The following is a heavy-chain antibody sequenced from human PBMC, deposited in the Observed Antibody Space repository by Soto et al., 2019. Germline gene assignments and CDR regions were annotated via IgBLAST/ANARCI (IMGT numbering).Heavy chain of an antibody. CDR1: GFAFSSYS. Sequence: EVQLVESGGGLVQPGGSLKLSCAASGFAFSSYSMNWVRQAPGTGLEWVSYISGSSRTTSYADSVKGRFTISRDTAKKSLFLQMNSLTDEDTAVYYCARSYNDDGCFDDWGQGALVTVSP. CDR2: ISGSSRTT. D-gene: IGHD1-1*01. J-gene: IGHJ4*02. CDR3: ARSYNDDGCFDD. V-gene: IGHV3-48*02.